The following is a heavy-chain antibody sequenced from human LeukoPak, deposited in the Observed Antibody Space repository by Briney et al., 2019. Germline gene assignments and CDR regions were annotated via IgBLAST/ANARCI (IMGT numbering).Heavy chain of an antibody. D-gene: IGHD3-22*01. V-gene: IGHV3-9*01. Sequence: GGSLRLSCAASGFTFDDYAMHWVRQAPGKGLEWVSGISWNSGSIGYADSVKGRFTISRDNAKNSLYLQMNSLRAEDTALYYCAKLYDSSGVGLDYWGQGTLVTVSS. J-gene: IGHJ4*02. CDR3: AKLYDSSGVGLDY. CDR1: GFTFDDYA. CDR2: ISWNSGSI.